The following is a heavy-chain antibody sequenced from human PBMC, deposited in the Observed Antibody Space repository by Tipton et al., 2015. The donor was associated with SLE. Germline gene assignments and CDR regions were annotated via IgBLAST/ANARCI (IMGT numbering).Heavy chain of an antibody. CDR2: ISYSGSS. Sequence: TLSLTCSVSGDSLKPYYWSWIRQPPGKTLEWIGYISYSGSSNYNPSLKSRVTISLDTSKNQFSLTLSSVTAADTAVFYCARVTGHSSGWYGWVDYWGQGTLVTVSS. J-gene: IGHJ4*02. V-gene: IGHV4-59*01. D-gene: IGHD6-19*01. CDR3: ARVTGHSSGWYGWVDY. CDR1: GDSLKPYY.